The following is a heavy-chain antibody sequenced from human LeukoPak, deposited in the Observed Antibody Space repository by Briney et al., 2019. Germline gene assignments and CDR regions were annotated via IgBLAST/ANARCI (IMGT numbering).Heavy chain of an antibody. CDR1: GGSFSGYY. CDR2: INHSGST. J-gene: IGHJ6*02. Sequence: SETLSLTCAVYGGSFSGYYWSWIRQPPGKGLEWIGEINHSGSTNYNPSLKSRVTISVDTSKNQFSLKLSSVTAADTAVCYCAILRGMDVWGQGTTVTVSS. CDR3: AILRGMDV. V-gene: IGHV4-34*01.